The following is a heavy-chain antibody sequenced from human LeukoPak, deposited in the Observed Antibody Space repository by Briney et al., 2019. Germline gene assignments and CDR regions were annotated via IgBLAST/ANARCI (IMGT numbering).Heavy chain of an antibody. D-gene: IGHD6-19*01. Sequence: GGSLRLSCVASGFLFDDFGMTWARQVPGKGLEWVSSIKWNGAVTAFRDSVKSRFTISRDNSKNTLYLQMNSLRAEDTAVYYCAKRAGGWSAEYIQDWGQGTPVTVSS. CDR3: AKRAGGWSAEYIQD. CDR2: IKWNGAVT. V-gene: IGHV3-20*04. CDR1: GFLFDDFG. J-gene: IGHJ1*01.